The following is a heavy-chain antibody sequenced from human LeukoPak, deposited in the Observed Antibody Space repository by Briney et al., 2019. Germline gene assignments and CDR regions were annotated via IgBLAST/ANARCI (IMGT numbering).Heavy chain of an antibody. CDR3: ARDRRIAVAGKTLTYYYYGMDV. V-gene: IGHV1-46*01. CDR1: GYTFTSYY. CDR2: INPSGGST. J-gene: IGHJ6*02. Sequence: ASVKVSCKASGYTFTSYYMHWVRQAPGQGLEWMGIINPSGGSTSYAQKFQGRVTMTRDTSTSTVYMELSSLRSDDTAVYYCARDRRIAVAGKTLTYYYYGMDVWGQGTTVTVSS. D-gene: IGHD6-19*01.